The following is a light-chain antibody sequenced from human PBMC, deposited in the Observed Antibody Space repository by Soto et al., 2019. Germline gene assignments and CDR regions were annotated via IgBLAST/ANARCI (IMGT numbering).Light chain of an antibody. CDR3: HSYTSSSTYV. CDR1: SSDVGGYKY. Sequence: QSVLTQPASVSGSPGQSITISCTGTSSDVGGYKYVPWYQQHPGKAPKLMIYEVSNRPSGISNRFSGSKSGNTASLTISGLQAEDEADYYCHSYTSSSTYVFGTGTKVTVL. J-gene: IGLJ1*01. CDR2: EVS. V-gene: IGLV2-14*01.